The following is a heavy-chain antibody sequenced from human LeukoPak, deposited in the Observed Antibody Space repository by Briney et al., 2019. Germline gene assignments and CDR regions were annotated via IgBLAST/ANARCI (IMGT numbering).Heavy chain of an antibody. CDR1: GGPISSYY. J-gene: IGHJ3*02. Sequence: SETLSLTCTVSGGPISSYYWSWIRQPPGKGLEWIGYIYYSGSTNYNPSLKSRVTISVHTSKNQFSLKLSSVTAADTAVYYCARPDEIDAFDIWGQGTMVTVSS. CDR2: IYYSGST. D-gene: IGHD5-24*01. V-gene: IGHV4-59*01. CDR3: ARPDEIDAFDI.